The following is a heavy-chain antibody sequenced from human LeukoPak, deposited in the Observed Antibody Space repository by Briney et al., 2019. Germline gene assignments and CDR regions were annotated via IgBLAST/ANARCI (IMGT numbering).Heavy chain of an antibody. V-gene: IGHV3-53*01. CDR2: IYSGGAT. CDR3: ARGAYRISWPGIDY. CDR1: GFPVISNL. Sequence: GGSLRLSCAASGFPVISNLMTWVRQSPGRGLEWLSSIYSGGATYYADSVKGRFTISRDHSNNSVSLQMTNLRVEDTAIYYCARGAYRISWPGIDYWGQGTLVTVSS. D-gene: IGHD3-16*02. J-gene: IGHJ4*02.